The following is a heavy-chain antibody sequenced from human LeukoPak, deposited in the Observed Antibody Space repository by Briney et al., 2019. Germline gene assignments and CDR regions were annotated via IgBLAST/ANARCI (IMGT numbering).Heavy chain of an antibody. D-gene: IGHD2-21*02. CDR1: GFTVSSNC. J-gene: IGHJ3*01. V-gene: IGHV3-66*01. Sequence: GGSLRLSRAASGFTVSSNCMSWVRQAPGKGLEWVSVIYSGGSTYYADSVKGRFTISRDNSKNTLYLQMNSLRAEDTAVYYCARDDSFWGQGTMVTVSS. CDR2: IYSGGST. CDR3: ARDDSF.